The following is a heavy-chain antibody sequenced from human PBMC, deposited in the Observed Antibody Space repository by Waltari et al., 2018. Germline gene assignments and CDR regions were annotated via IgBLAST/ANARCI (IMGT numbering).Heavy chain of an antibody. D-gene: IGHD3-16*01. CDR3: AGRGNSDY. CDR2: SYPGDYDT. V-gene: IGHV5-51*03. J-gene: IGHJ4*02. Sequence: EVQLVQSVAEVKKPGESLKISCKGSGYTFTRYWSGGVRQMPGRGLEWMCISYPGDYDTRYSPSIQGQVTISADKSISTAYLQWSRLKASDTAMYYCAGRGNSDYWGQGTLVTVSS. CDR1: GYTFTRYW.